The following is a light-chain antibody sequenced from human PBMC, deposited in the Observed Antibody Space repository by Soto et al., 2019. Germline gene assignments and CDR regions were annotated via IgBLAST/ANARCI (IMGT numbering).Light chain of an antibody. Sequence: DIQMTQSPSTLSASVGDRVTITCRASQSISSWLAWYQQKPGKAPKLLIYKASSLESGVPSRFSRSGSGTDFTLTISSLPPDDFATYYCQQYNSYPWAFGQGAKVEI. CDR1: QSISSW. J-gene: IGKJ1*01. CDR3: QQYNSYPWA. CDR2: KAS. V-gene: IGKV1-5*03.